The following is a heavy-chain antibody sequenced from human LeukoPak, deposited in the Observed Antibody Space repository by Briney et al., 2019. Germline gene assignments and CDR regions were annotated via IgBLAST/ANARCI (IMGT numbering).Heavy chain of an antibody. Sequence: PGGSLRLSCAASGFTFSNYGMHWVRQAPGKGLEWVALISFDGSNKYYADSVKGRFTISRDNSKNTLYLQMNSLRAEDTAVYYCARRGLYYYDSSGYYFDYWGQGTLVTVSS. CDR3: ARRGLYYYDSSGYYFDY. J-gene: IGHJ4*02. CDR2: ISFDGSNK. D-gene: IGHD3-22*01. CDR1: GFTFSNYG. V-gene: IGHV3-30*03.